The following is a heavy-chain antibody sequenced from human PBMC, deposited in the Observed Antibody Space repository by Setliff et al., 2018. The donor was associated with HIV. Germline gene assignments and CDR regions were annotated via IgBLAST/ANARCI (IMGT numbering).Heavy chain of an antibody. J-gene: IGHJ3*02. CDR2: FDPQYDKT. Sequence: ASVQVSCKVSGYTLTELSIHWARQAPGKGLEWMGGFDPQYDKTFYAQKFQGRVTMSEDTSTDTAYMELSSLRSEDTAVDYCATRAYDSRGYLRSRVPGAAFDIWGQGTMVTVSS. D-gene: IGHD3-22*01. CDR1: GYTLTELS. V-gene: IGHV1-24*01. CDR3: ATRAYDSRGYLRSRVPGAAFDI.